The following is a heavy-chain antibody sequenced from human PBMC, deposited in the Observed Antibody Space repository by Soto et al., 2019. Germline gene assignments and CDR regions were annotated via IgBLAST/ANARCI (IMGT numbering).Heavy chain of an antibody. CDR2: ITGSGVMT. J-gene: IGHJ6*02. D-gene: IGHD3-22*01. Sequence: GGSLRLSCAASGFTFSSYAMSWVRQAPGKGLEWVSGITGSGVMTYYGDSVRGRFTISRDNSKNTLYLQMNSLRAEDTAVYYCAKDYYDSSGSRYFYDLAVWCQRTTLTVSS. CDR1: GFTFSSYA. CDR3: AKDYYDSSGSRYFYDLAV. V-gene: IGHV3-23*01.